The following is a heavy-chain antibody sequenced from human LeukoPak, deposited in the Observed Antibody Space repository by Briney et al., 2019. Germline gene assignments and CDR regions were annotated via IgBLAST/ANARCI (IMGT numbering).Heavy chain of an antibody. CDR2: IRTSAGHI. Sequence: GGSLRLSCAASGFSFSSYGMGWVRQAPGKGLEWVSTIRTSAGHIYYADSVKGRFTISRDNSKSTVYLQMNSLRAEDTAIYYCAKYYYGSGGSPLNFDYWGQGTLVTVSS. J-gene: IGHJ4*02. CDR3: AKYYYGSGGSPLNFDY. D-gene: IGHD3-10*01. CDR1: GFSFSSYG. V-gene: IGHV3-23*01.